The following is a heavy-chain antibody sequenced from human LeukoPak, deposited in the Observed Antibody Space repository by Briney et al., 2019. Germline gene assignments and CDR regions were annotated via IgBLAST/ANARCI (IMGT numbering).Heavy chain of an antibody. CDR2: ISDSGGST. J-gene: IGHJ4*02. CDR1: GFTFSSYA. D-gene: IGHD1-1*01. CDR3: ARDWNRFDY. Sequence: GGSLRLSCAASGFTFSSYAMNWVRQAPGKGLEWVSTISDSGGSTYYADSVKGRFTISRDNSKNTLYLQMNSLRAEDTAVYYCARDWNRFDYWGQGTLVTVSS. V-gene: IGHV3-23*01.